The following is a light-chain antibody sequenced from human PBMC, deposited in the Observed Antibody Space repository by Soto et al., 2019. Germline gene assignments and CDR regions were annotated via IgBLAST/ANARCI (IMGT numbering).Light chain of an antibody. Sequence: EIVMTQSPASLSVSPGERATLSCRASQSISSNLAWYQQKPDQAPRLLIYGASTRATGISARFSGSGSGTEFTLTISSLQSEDFAVYYCQQYNNWPPITFGQGTRLEIK. CDR3: QQYNNWPPIT. J-gene: IGKJ5*01. CDR2: GAS. V-gene: IGKV3-15*01. CDR1: QSISSN.